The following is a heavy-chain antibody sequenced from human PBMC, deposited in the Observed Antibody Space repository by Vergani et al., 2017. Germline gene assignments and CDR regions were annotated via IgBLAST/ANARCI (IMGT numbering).Heavy chain of an antibody. D-gene: IGHD6-19*01. CDR2: LSNDGSNE. J-gene: IGHJ4*02. Sequence: QVHLVESGGGVVQPGRSLRLSCAASGFTFSNYPMHWVRQAPGKGLEWVAVLSNDGSNEYYADSVKGRFTSSRDNSKNTLYLQMNGLRAADTAVYYCARGEYGSGWYYFDYWGQGTLVTVSS. CDR3: ARGEYGSGWYYFDY. CDR1: GFTFSNYP. V-gene: IGHV3-30-3*01.